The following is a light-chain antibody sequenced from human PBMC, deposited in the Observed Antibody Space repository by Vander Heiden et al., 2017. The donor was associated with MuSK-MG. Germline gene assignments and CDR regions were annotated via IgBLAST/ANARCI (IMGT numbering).Light chain of an antibody. Sequence: DIQMTQSPSTVSASVGDRVTITCRASQGISTWLAWYQQKPGKAPKLLIHSASTLQSGVPSRFSGSGSETDFTLTISSLQPEDFATYYCQQDNCFPRTFGGGTKVEIK. CDR2: SAS. V-gene: IGKV1-12*01. J-gene: IGKJ4*01. CDR3: QQDNCFPRT. CDR1: QGISTW.